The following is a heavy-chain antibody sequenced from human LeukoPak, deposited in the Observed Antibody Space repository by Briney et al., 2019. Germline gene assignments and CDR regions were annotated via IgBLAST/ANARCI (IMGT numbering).Heavy chain of an antibody. Sequence: ASVKVSCKASGYTFTSYDINWVRQATGQGPEWMGWMNPTSGHAGYAQSFQGRVTMTRDTSITTAYMELNSLTSDDTAVYYCARSPVGVRKKHDFWGQGTLVIVSS. CDR1: GYTFTSYD. D-gene: IGHD3-10*01. CDR3: ARSPVGVRKKHDF. CDR2: MNPTSGHA. J-gene: IGHJ4*02. V-gene: IGHV1-8*01.